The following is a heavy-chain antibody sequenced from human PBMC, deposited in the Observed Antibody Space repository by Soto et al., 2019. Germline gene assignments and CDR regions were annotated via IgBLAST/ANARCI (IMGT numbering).Heavy chain of an antibody. J-gene: IGHJ5*02. CDR3: AKDAYGDFPYNYFNP. CDR2: ISGSGDST. Sequence: PGGSLRLSCAASGFTFSSYAMSWVRQAPGRGLEWVSAISGSGDSTYYADSVRGRFTISRDNSKSTLYLQMNSLRADDAAVYFCAKDAYGDFPYNYFNPWGQGTLVTVSS. V-gene: IGHV3-23*01. D-gene: IGHD4-17*01. CDR1: GFTFSSYA.